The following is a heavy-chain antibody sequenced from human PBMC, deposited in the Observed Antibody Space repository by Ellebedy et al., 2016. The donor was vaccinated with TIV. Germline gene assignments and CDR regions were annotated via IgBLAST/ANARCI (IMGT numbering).Heavy chain of an antibody. D-gene: IGHD6-19*01. CDR2: IRSSTNSI. CDR1: GFTFSTYS. CDR3: AREDHVGVADAWDY. V-gene: IGHV3-48*01. Sequence: GESLKISXAASGFTFSTYSMNWVRQAPGKGLEWVAFIRSSTNSISYADSVKGRFTISRDNSKNTVYLQMDRLRPEDTAVYYCAREDHVGVADAWDYWGQGTLVSVSS. J-gene: IGHJ4*02.